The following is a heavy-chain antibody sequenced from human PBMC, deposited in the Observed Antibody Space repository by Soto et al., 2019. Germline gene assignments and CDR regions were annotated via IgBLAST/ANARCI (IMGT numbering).Heavy chain of an antibody. D-gene: IGHD3-3*01. Sequence: QVQLVESGGGVVQPGRSLRLSCAASGFAFSGHGMHWVCQAPGKGLEWLAVIVDGGSEDHYADSVRGRFTISRDNSKNILYLEMNNLRVEDTAVYYCARDDLYEDNGLDSWGQGTLVTVSP. J-gene: IGHJ5*01. CDR1: GFAFSGHG. CDR3: ARDDLYEDNGLDS. CDR2: IVDGGSED. V-gene: IGHV3-33*01.